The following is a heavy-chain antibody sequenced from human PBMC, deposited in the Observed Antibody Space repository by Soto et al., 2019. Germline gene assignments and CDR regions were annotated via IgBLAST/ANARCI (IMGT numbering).Heavy chain of an antibody. J-gene: IGHJ6*02. CDR3: ARGDYGGIHYYYYYGMDV. CDR2: IIPIFGTA. D-gene: IGHD4-17*01. V-gene: IGHV1-69*13. Sequence: GASVKVSCKASGGTFSSYAISWVRQAPGQGLEWMGGIIPIFGTANYAQKFQGRVTITADESTSTAYMELSSLRSEDTAVYYCARGDYGGIHYYYYYGMDVWGQGTTVTVSS. CDR1: GGTFSSYA.